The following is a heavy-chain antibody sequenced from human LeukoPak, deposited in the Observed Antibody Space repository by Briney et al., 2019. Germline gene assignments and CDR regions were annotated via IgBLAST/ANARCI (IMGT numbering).Heavy chain of an antibody. CDR3: ARADVGAQGIVDY. J-gene: IGHJ4*02. CDR1: GFTFSSYS. D-gene: IGHD1-26*01. Sequence: PGGSLRLSCAASGFTFSSYSMNWVRQAPGKGLEWVSSISSSSSYIYYADSVKGRFTISRDNAKNSLYLQMNSLRAEDTAVYYCARADVGAQGIVDYWGQGTLVTVSS. V-gene: IGHV3-21*01. CDR2: ISSSSSYI.